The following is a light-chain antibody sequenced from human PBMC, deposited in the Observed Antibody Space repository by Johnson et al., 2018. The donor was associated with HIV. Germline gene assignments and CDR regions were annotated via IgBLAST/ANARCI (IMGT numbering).Light chain of an antibody. V-gene: IGLV1-51*02. Sequence: QAVLTQPPSVSAAAGQNVSISCSGSSSNIGNNYVSWYHQLPGTPPKLLIYEDYKRPSGIPDRFSGSKSGASATLDITGLQTGDEADYYCGVWDASLSPHYVFGTGTTITVL. CDR3: GVWDASLSPHYV. J-gene: IGLJ1*01. CDR1: SSNIGNNY. CDR2: EDY.